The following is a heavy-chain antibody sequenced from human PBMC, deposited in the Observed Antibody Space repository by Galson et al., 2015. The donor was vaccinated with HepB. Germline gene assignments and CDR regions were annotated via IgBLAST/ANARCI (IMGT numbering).Heavy chain of an antibody. V-gene: IGHV6-1*01. Sequence: CAISGDSVTSNSAVWNWIRQSPSRGLEWLGRTYFRSQWRIDYSVSVKSRITINADTSQNQFSLHHNSMTPEDTAVYYCAYGSDVWGQGTTVIVSS. CDR3: AYGSDV. J-gene: IGHJ6*02. CDR1: GDSVTSNSAV. CDR2: TYFRSQWRI.